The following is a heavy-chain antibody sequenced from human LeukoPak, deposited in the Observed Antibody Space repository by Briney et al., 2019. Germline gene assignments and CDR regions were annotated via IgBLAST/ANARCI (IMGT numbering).Heavy chain of an antibody. CDR1: GYSFANYW. CDR3: ATARHGDSAWAF. Sequence: KPGESLKISCEGSGYSFANYWIGWARQMPGRGLEWMAFIHFGSSEIRYRPSFQGQVTLSADKSLGTAHLQWDSLEASDTAIYYCATARHGDSAWAFWGQGTLVTVSS. V-gene: IGHV5-51*03. J-gene: IGHJ4*02. CDR2: IHFGSSEI. D-gene: IGHD4-17*01.